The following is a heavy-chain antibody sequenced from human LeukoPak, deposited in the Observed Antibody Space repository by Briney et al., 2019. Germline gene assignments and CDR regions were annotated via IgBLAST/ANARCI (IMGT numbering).Heavy chain of an antibody. J-gene: IGHJ4*02. V-gene: IGHV4-34*01. D-gene: IGHD3-10*01. CDR3: ARLNYYDSGSYYFDF. Sequence: PSETLSLTCAVSGGSFSGYYWTWIRQSPGKGLEWIGEINHSGSTNYNPSLTRRVTILVDTSKNQFSLKLSSVTAADTAVYYCARLNYYDSGSYYFDFWGQGTLVTVSS. CDR1: GGSFSGYY. CDR2: INHSGST.